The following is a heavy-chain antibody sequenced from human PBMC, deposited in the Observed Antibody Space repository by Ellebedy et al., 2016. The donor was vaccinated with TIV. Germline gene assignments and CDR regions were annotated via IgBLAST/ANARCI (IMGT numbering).Heavy chain of an antibody. CDR2: IYYTGSA. J-gene: IGHJ4*02. D-gene: IGHD6-19*01. CDR3: ARPDRGSSGWYVD. V-gene: IGHV4-39*01. Sequence: SETLSLTXTVSGASITSSDYYWGWISQPAGKGLEWIGSIYYTGSAYYNPSLKSRVTMSVDTSKNQFSLIMTSVTAADTSVYYCARPDRGSSGWYVDWGQGTLVTVSS. CDR1: GASITSSDYY.